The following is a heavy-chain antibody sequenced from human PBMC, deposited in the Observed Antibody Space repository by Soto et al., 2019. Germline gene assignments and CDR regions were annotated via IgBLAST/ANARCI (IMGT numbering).Heavy chain of an antibody. Sequence: PSETLSLTCTVSGGSISSSSYYWGWIRQPPGKGLEWIGSIYYSGSTYYNPSLKSRVTISVDTSKNQFSLKLSSVTAADTAVYYCARPSSAANFDYWGQGTLVTVSS. J-gene: IGHJ4*02. CDR1: GGSISSSSYY. V-gene: IGHV4-39*01. D-gene: IGHD6-13*01. CDR3: ARPSSAANFDY. CDR2: IYYSGST.